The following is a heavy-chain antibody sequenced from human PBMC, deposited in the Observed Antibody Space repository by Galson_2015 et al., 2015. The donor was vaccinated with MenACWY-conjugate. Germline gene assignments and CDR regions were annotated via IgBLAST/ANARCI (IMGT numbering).Heavy chain of an antibody. CDR1: GFTFRQYA. Sequence: SLRLSCAVSGFTFRQYAMSWVRQAPGTGLEWVAIISDSGAATHYIDSVKGRFTISRDNSKNTLYLQMSRLRAEDTALYYCAKDVHMDVWGKGTTVSVSS. V-gene: IGHV3-23*01. CDR2: ISDSGAAT. J-gene: IGHJ6*03. CDR3: AKDVHMDV.